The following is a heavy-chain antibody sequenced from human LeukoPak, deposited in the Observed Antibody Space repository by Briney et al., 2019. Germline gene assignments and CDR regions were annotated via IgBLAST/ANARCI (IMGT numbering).Heavy chain of an antibody. D-gene: IGHD2-15*01. V-gene: IGHV3-30*09. J-gene: IGHJ4*02. Sequence: GGSLRLSCAASGFTFSSYAMHWVRQAPGKGLEWVAVISYDGSNKYYADSVKGRFAISRDNSKNTLYLQMNSLRAEDTAVYYCASEILGYCSGGSCFDYWGQGTLVTVSS. CDR1: GFTFSSYA. CDR3: ASEILGYCSGGSCFDY. CDR2: ISYDGSNK.